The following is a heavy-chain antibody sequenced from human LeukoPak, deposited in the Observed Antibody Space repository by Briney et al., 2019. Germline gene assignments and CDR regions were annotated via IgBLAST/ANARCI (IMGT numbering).Heavy chain of an antibody. D-gene: IGHD1-26*01. CDR3: ARDQGWELDYFDY. CDR2: ISYDGSNK. Sequence: GSLRLSCAASGFTFSSYAMHWVRQAPGKGLEWVAVISYDGSNKYYADSVKGRFTISRDNSKNTLYLQMNSLRAEDTAVYYCARDQGWELDYFDYWGQGTLVTVSS. J-gene: IGHJ4*02. CDR1: GFTFSSYA. V-gene: IGHV3-30*04.